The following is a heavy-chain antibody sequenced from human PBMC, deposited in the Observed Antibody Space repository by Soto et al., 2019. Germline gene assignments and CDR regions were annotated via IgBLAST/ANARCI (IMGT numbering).Heavy chain of an antibody. Sequence: QVQLVESGGGVVQPGRSLRLSCAASGFIFSSFAMHWVRQAPGKGLEWVAVISYDGDNKYYADSVKGRFTISRDNSKNTLDMHMHSLRYEDTAVDYGERDRDSFAYLPLWPADFWGQGTLVTVSS. CDR2: ISYDGDNK. CDR3: ERDRDSFAYLPLWPADF. CDR1: GFIFSSFA. V-gene: IGHV3-30-3*01. D-gene: IGHD5-18*01. J-gene: IGHJ4*02.